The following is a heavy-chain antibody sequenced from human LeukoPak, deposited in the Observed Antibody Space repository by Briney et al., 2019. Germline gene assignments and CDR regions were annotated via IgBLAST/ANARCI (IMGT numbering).Heavy chain of an antibody. CDR3: ARRGPLARTSSGWYLSDAFDI. D-gene: IGHD6-19*01. CDR1: GYTFTSYD. CDR2: MNPNSGNT. V-gene: IGHV1-8*01. J-gene: IGHJ3*02. Sequence: ASVKVSCKASGYTFTSYDINWVRQATGQGLEWMGWMNPNSGNTGYAQKFQGRVTMTRNTSISTAYMELSSLRSEDTAVYYCARRGPLARTSSGWYLSDAFDIWGQGTMVTVSS.